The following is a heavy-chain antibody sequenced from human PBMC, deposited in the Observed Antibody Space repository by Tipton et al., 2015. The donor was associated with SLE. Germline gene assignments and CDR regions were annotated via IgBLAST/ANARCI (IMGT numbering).Heavy chain of an antibody. CDR2: IYYSGST. CDR3: ARGELIEGFDP. V-gene: IGHV4-39*07. D-gene: IGHD3-22*01. J-gene: IGHJ5*02. Sequence: TLSLTCTVSGGSISHDNYYWGWVRQPPGKGLEWIGSIYYSGSTYYNPSLRSRVTISMDTSKSQFSLTLKSVTAADTAVYFCARGELIEGFDPWGQGTLVTVAA. CDR1: GGSISHDNYY.